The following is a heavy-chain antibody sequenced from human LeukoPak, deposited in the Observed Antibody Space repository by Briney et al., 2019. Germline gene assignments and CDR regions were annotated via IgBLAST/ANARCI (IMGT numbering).Heavy chain of an antibody. V-gene: IGHV4-59*01. J-gene: IGHJ4*02. Sequence: SETLSLTCAVYGGSFSGYYWSWTRQPPGKGLEWIGYIYYSGSTNYNPSLKSRVTISVDTSKTQFSLKLSSVTAADTALYYCTRGSYGLASVWGQGTLVTVSS. CDR3: TRGSYGLASV. CDR1: GGSFSGYY. D-gene: IGHD5-18*01. CDR2: IYYSGST.